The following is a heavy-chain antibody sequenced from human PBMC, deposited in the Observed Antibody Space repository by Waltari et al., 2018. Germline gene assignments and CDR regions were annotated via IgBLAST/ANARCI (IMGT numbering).Heavy chain of an antibody. CDR2: IYYSWRT. V-gene: IGHV4-39*07. Sequence: QLQLQESGPGLVKPSETLSLTCTVSDGSVSSTSYHWGWIRQPPGKGLEWIGSIYYSWRTYYNPSLKRRVTIAVDTSKNQFSLKWSSVTAADTAVYYCARDRGSGFYFDYWGQGTLVTVSS. J-gene: IGHJ4*02. CDR1: DGSVSSTSYH. CDR3: ARDRGSGFYFDY. D-gene: IGHD3-22*01.